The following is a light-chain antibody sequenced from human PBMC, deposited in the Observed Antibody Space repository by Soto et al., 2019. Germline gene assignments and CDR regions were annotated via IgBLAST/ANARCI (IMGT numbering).Light chain of an antibody. CDR1: QDIRNE. CDR3: LQDYNYPRT. Sequence: AIQMTQSVSSLSAAVGDRVTITCRASQDIRNELGWYQQKPGKAPNLLIYAASSLHTGVPSRFSGSGSGSYFTLTISGLQPDDFATYYCLQDYNYPRTFGRGTKVEVK. CDR2: AAS. J-gene: IGKJ1*01. V-gene: IGKV1-6*02.